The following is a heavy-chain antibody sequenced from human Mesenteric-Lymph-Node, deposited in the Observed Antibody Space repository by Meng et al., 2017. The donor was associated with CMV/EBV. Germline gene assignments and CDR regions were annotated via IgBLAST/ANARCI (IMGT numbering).Heavy chain of an antibody. V-gene: IGHV1-2*06. D-gene: IGHD1-1*01. CDR3: GRGQQTFDP. Sequence: QVQLVQSGAEVKKPGASVKVSFKASGYSFTGYSIHWVRQAPGQGLEWMGRISPNTGDTIYEENFQGRVTMTRDTPINTAYMELSSLTSDDTAVYYCGRGQQTFDPWGQGTLVTVSS. J-gene: IGHJ5*02. CDR2: ISPNTGDT. CDR1: GYSFTGYS.